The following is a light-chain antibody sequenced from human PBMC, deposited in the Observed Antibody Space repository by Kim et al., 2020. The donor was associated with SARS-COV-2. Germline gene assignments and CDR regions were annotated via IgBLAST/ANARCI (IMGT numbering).Light chain of an antibody. Sequence: GETVTLTCGSSTGAVTRGHYPYWFQQKPGQAPMTLSYDTDNTHSWTPARFSGSLLGGKAALTLSRAQPEDEADYYCLLSFGGAPWVFGGGTQLTVL. V-gene: IGLV7-46*01. CDR2: DTD. CDR1: TGAVTRGHY. J-gene: IGLJ3*02. CDR3: LLSFGGAPWV.